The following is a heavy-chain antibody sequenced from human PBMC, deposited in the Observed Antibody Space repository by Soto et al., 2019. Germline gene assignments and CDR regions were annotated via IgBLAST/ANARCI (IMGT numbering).Heavy chain of an antibody. J-gene: IGHJ4*02. Sequence: QITLKESGPTLVKPTQTLTLTCTVSGFSLTANGVGVAWLRQPPGKALEWLALIYWDDDRRYSPSLKNRLTISMDPSKNHVVLTMTNLDPMDTATYYCAHSVYFDDWGPGILVTVPS. V-gene: IGHV2-5*02. CDR3: AHSVYFDD. CDR2: IYWDDDR. CDR1: GFSLTANGVG. D-gene: IGHD1-20*01.